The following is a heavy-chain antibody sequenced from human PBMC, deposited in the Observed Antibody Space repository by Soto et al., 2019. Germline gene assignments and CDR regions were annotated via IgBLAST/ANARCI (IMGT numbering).Heavy chain of an antibody. CDR1: GYTITCCA. J-gene: IGHJ4*02. CDR3: ARDGEDKAAAAMVY. CDR2: FNAGDGDT. V-gene: IGHV1-3*01. D-gene: IGHD6-13*01. Sequence: QVQLVQSGAEVKKPGASVRVSCKASGYTITCCAMHWVRQAPGQRPEWMGWFNAGDGDTKYSQNFHGRFTIIRDTSASTVYMELSSLRPEDAAVYYCARDGEDKAAAAMVYWGQGTLVTVSS.